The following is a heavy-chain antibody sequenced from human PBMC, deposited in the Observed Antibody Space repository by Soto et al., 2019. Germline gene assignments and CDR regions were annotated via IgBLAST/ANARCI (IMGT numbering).Heavy chain of an antibody. CDR3: ARSTYKRYLQH. J-gene: IGHJ1*01. D-gene: IGHD1-1*01. V-gene: IGHV4-30-4*01. CDR2: IYYSGST. Sequence: PSETLSLTCTVSGGSVSSGDYYWSWIRQPPGKGLEWIGYIYYSGSTYYNPSLKSRVTISVDTSKNQFSLKLSSVTAADTAVYYCARSTYKRYLQHWGQGTLVPSPQ. CDR1: GGSVSSGDYY.